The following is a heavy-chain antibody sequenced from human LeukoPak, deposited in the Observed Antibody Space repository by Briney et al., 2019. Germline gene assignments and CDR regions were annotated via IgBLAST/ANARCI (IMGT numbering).Heavy chain of an antibody. D-gene: IGHD7-27*01. V-gene: IGHV3-64*01. Sequence: GGSLRLSCAASGFTFSSYAMHWVRQAPGKGLEYVSAISSNGGSTYYANSVKGRFTISRDSSKNTLYLQVGSLRAEDMAVYYCARVALNGDFDYWGQGTLVTVSS. CDR2: ISSNGGST. J-gene: IGHJ4*02. CDR1: GFTFSSYA. CDR3: ARVALNGDFDY.